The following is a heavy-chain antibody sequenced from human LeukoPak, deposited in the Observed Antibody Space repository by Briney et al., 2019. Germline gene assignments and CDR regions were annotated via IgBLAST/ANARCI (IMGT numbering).Heavy chain of an antibody. CDR1: GFTFSDYY. Sequence: GGSLRLSCAASGFTFSDYYMSWIRQAPGKGLEWVAFIRSKAYGGTTEYAASVKGRFTISRDDSKSIAYLQMNSLKTEDTAVYYCTRDLCSSTSCYAPFDYWGQGTLVTVSS. J-gene: IGHJ4*02. CDR2: IRSKAYGGTT. V-gene: IGHV3-49*03. D-gene: IGHD2-2*01. CDR3: TRDLCSSTSCYAPFDY.